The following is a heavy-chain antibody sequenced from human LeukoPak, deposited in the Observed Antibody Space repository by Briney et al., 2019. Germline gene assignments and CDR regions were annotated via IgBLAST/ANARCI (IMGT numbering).Heavy chain of an antibody. V-gene: IGHV1-69*05. CDR1: GGTFSSYA. D-gene: IGHD3-9*01. CDR2: IILIFGTK. Sequence: SVKVSCKASGGTFSSYAISWVRQPPGQGLEWMGRIILIFGTKNYAQKYQGRVTITTDESTSTAYMQLSSLRSEDTAVFYCARMSDILTGYYSHFDYXGQGTLVTV. CDR3: ARMSDILTGYYSHFDY. J-gene: IGHJ4*02.